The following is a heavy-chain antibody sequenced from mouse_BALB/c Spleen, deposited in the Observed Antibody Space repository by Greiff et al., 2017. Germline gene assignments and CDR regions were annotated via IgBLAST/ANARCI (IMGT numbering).Heavy chain of an antibody. J-gene: IGHJ4*01. D-gene: IGHD2-1*01. CDR3: ARHEDGNYSYAMDY. V-gene: IGHV5-2*01. CDR1: EYEFPSHD. Sequence: EVKLQESGGGLVQPGESLKLSCESNEYEFPSHDMSWVRKTPEKRLELVAAINSDGGSTYYPDTMERRFIISRDNTKKTLYLQMSRLRSEDTALYYCARHEDGNYSYAMDYWGQGTSVTVSS. CDR2: INSDGGST.